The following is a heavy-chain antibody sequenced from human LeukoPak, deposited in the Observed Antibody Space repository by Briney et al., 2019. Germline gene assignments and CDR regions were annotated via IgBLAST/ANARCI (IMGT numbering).Heavy chain of an antibody. Sequence: GGSLRLSCVASGFPSNNYGMHWVRQAPGKGLEWVTFIGDDGSMKYHAESVRGRFIISRDNSNNTLHLRMDTLKTEDTGVYYCARHSIKTIVPVVDYYYYMDVWGKGTTVTVAS. J-gene: IGHJ6*03. CDR3: ARHSIKTIVPVVDYYYYMDV. CDR1: GFPSNNYG. D-gene: IGHD2-2*01. V-gene: IGHV3-30*02. CDR2: IGDDGSMK.